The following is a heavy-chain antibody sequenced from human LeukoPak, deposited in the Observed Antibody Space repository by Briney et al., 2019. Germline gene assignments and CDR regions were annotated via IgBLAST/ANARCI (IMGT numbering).Heavy chain of an antibody. D-gene: IGHD4-17*01. J-gene: IGHJ6*02. Sequence: SVKVSFTGSGYTFTSYYMHWLRQPPGQGLEWMGIINPSGGSKSYAQKFQGRVTMTRDTSTSTVYMELSSLRSEDTAVYYCARDYPVAVYGMDVWGQGTTVTVSS. CDR3: ARDYPVAVYGMDV. CDR2: INPSGGSK. V-gene: IGHV1-46*01. CDR1: GYTFTSYY.